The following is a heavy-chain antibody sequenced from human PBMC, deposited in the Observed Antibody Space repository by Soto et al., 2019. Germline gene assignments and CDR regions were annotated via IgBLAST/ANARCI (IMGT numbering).Heavy chain of an antibody. CDR3: ARGGDAF. CDR1: GFTLSSYW. V-gene: IGHV3-7*01. D-gene: IGHD2-21*01. CDR2: IKEDGSEE. J-gene: IGHJ1*01. Sequence: DVQLVESGGGLVQPGGSLRLSCAASGFTLSSYWMSWVRQAPGKGLEWVANIKEDGSEEYYVDSMKGRFTIFRDNAKNSLYLQMLSLRAEDTAVYYCARGGDAFGGQGTLVTVSS.